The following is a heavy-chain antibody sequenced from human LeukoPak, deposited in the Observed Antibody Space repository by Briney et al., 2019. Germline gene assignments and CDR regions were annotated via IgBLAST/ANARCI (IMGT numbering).Heavy chain of an antibody. CDR1: GGTFSSYA. D-gene: IGHD5-18*01. Sequence: SVKVSCKASGGTFSSYAISWVRQAPGQGLEWMGGIIPFFGTANFAQKFRGRVTITADESTSTAYMELSSLRSEDTAVYYCALLDTAMVPIAEYFHHWGQGTLVTVSS. CDR3: ALLDTAMVPIAEYFHH. CDR2: IIPFFGTA. V-gene: IGHV1-69*13. J-gene: IGHJ1*01.